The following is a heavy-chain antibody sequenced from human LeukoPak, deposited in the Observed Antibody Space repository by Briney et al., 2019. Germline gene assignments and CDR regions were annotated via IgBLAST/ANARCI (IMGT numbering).Heavy chain of an antibody. Sequence: GGSLRLSCAASGFTFSSYAMHWVRHAPGKGLEWVAVVSYDGTETKYADSVKGRLNLSRDNSKNMVYLQMNSLTFEDTAVYYCARSSRGVIFDVWGKGTTVTVSS. J-gene: IGHJ6*04. CDR3: ARSSRGVIFDV. D-gene: IGHD3-10*01. CDR2: VSYDGTET. CDR1: GFTFSSYA. V-gene: IGHV3-30*04.